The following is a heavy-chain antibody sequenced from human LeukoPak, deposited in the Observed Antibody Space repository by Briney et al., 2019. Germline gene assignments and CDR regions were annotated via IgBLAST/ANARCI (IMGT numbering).Heavy chain of an antibody. J-gene: IGHJ4*02. Sequence: ASVKVSCKAAGYSFTKYYMHWVRQAPGQGLEWMGWVNPNSGGTNYAQKFQGRVTMTRDTSISTAYMELSGLRSEDTAVYYCARGRYCSGGSCYQPHKFDYWGQGTLVTVSS. V-gene: IGHV1-2*02. CDR1: GYSFTKYY. CDR3: ARGRYCSGGSCYQPHKFDY. CDR2: VNPNSGGT. D-gene: IGHD2-15*01.